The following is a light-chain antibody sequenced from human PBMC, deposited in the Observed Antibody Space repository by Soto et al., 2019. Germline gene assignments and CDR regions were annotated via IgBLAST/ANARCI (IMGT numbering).Light chain of an antibody. CDR2: GVS. CDR3: QQYNNWPRT. J-gene: IGKJ5*01. V-gene: IGKV3-15*01. CDR1: QLFSSN. Sequence: EIVMMQSPTTLAVSAVESVTLSCRASQLFSSNLAWYQHKPGQAPRLLIYGVSTRDTGVPDRFSGSASGTEFTLTISSLQSEDFAVYYCQQYNNWPRTFGQGTRLENK.